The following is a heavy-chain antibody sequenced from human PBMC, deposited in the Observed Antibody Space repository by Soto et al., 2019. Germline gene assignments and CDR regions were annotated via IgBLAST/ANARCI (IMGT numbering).Heavy chain of an antibody. CDR3: ARERSSGWLDY. CDR1: GYTFTSYD. J-gene: IGHJ4*02. D-gene: IGHD6-19*01. Sequence: QVQLVQSGAEVKKPGASVKVSCKASGYTFTSYDINWVRQATGQGLEWMGWMNPNSDNTGYAQKFQGRVPMTRNTSISTAYMALSSLRAEDTAVYYGARERSSGWLDYWGQGTLVTVSS. CDR2: MNPNSDNT. V-gene: IGHV1-8*01.